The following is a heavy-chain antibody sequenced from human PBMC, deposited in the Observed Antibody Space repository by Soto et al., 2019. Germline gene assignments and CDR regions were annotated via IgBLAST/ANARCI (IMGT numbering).Heavy chain of an antibody. J-gene: IGHJ4*02. Sequence: QVGLVQSGAEVKKPGSSVKVSCQASEDTFRNYAISWVRQAPGQGLEWMGGIIPIFGTANYAQKFQGRVTITADTSANTVYLELSSLRSEDTAVYYCARGGPVSVSPAWQLLGYFDYWGQGTLVTVSS. CDR2: IIPIFGTA. D-gene: IGHD2-15*01. V-gene: IGHV1-69*06. CDR1: EDTFRNYA. CDR3: ARGGPVSVSPAWQLLGYFDY.